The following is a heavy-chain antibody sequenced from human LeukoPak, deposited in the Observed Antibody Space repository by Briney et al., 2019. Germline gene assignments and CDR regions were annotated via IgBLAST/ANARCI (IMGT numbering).Heavy chain of an antibody. D-gene: IGHD3-10*02. J-gene: IGHJ6*03. CDR1: GYTFTSYY. V-gene: IGHV1-18*04. CDR3: ARGDYYYGRKYYYYMDV. CDR2: ISAYNGNT. Sequence: ASVKVSCKASGYTFTSYYMHWVRQAPGQGLEWMGWISAYNGNTNYAQKLQGRVTMTTDTSTSTAYMELRSLRSDDTAVYYCARGDYYYGRKYYYYMDVWGKGTTVTVSS.